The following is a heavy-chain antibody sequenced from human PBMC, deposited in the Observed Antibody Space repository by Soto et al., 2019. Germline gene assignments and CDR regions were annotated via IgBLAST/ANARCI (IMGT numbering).Heavy chain of an antibody. D-gene: IGHD3-22*01. CDR2: ITATDGRT. J-gene: IGHJ4*02. CDR3: AKAESILVVSRFDY. Sequence: PGGSLRLSCAAYGFIFNTYAMSWVRQAPGERLEWISTITATDGRTYYADSVKGRFTISRDNSRNMLYLQMNNLRAQDTATYYCAKAESILVVSRFDYWGQGALVTVSS. CDR1: GFIFNTYA. V-gene: IGHV3-23*01.